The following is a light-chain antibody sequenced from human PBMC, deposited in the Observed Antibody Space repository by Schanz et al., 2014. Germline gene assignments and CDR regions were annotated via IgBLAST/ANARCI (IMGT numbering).Light chain of an antibody. CDR2: DVN. V-gene: IGLV2-14*01. Sequence: QSALTQPASVSGSPGQSITISCTGTSSDVGAYNHVSWYQQHPGKAPKLMIYDVNNRPSGVSNRFSGSKSGNTASLTISGLQAEDEADYYCSSYTSSISYVFGTGTKLTVL. J-gene: IGLJ1*01. CDR1: SSDVGAYNH. CDR3: SSYTSSISYV.